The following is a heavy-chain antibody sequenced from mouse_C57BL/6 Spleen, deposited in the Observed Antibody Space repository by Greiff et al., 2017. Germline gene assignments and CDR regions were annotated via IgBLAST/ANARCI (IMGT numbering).Heavy chain of an antibody. CDR2: IDPETGGT. CDR3: TREDLYAMDY. CDR1: GYTFTDYE. J-gene: IGHJ4*01. V-gene: IGHV1-15*01. Sequence: QVQLKQSGAELVRPGASVTLSCKASGYTFTDYEMHWVKQTPVHGLEWIGAIDPETGGTAYNQKFKGKAILTADKSSSTAYMELRSLTSEDSAVYYCTREDLYAMDYWGQGTSGTVSS.